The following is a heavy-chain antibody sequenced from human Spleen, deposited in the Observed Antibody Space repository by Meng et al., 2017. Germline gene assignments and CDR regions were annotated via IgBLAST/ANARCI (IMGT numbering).Heavy chain of an antibody. CDR1: GDSISSSSYL. D-gene: IGHD6-19*01. Sequence: SETLSLTCSVSGDSISSSSYLWGWIRQPPGKGLEWIGSIYYSGSTYYNPSLKSRVTISVDTSKNQFSLKLSSVTAADTAVYYCARGPSVHSSGWYSLWPNWGQGTRVTVSS. V-gene: IGHV4-39*07. J-gene: IGHJ4*02. CDR3: ARGPSVHSSGWYSLWPN. CDR2: IYYSGST.